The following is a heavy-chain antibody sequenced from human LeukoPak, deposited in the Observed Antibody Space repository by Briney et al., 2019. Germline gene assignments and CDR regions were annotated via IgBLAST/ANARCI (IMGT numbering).Heavy chain of an antibody. CDR2: IYSGGST. D-gene: IGHD3-10*01. Sequence: GGSLRLSCAASGFTVSSNYMSWVRQAPGKGLEWVSVIYSGGSTYYADSVKGRFTISRDNSKNTLYLQMNSLRAEDTAVYYCARVNLLWFGERGNYFDYWGQGTLVTVSS. CDR3: ARVNLLWFGERGNYFDY. J-gene: IGHJ4*02. CDR1: GFTVSSNY. V-gene: IGHV3-53*01.